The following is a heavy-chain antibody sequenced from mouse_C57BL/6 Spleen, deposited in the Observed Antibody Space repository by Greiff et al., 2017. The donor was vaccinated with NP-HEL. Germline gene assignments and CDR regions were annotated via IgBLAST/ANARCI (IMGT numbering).Heavy chain of an antibody. CDR2: INPSSGYT. J-gene: IGHJ2*01. Sequence: VQRVESGAELARPGASVKMSCKASGYTFTSYTMHWVKQRPGQGLEWIGYINPSSGYTKYNQKFKDKATLTADKSSSTAYMQLSSLTSEDSAVYYCARDGKAQATDFDYWGQGTTLTVSS. CDR1: GYTFTSYT. D-gene: IGHD3-2*02. V-gene: IGHV1-4*01. CDR3: ARDGKAQATDFDY.